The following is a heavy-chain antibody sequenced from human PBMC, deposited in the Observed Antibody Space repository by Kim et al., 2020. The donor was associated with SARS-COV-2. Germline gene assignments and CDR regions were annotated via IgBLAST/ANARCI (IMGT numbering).Heavy chain of an antibody. V-gene: IGHV1-2*02. Sequence: ASVKVSCKASGYTFTDYFLHWVRQAPGQGLESMGWINPNSGTTNSAQNFQGRVTITTDTSISTAYMELRSLRSDDTAVYYCARGDCHNGLCKAHVMDGGGEETTVTVPA. CDR2: INPNSGTT. CDR1: GYTFTDYF. J-gene: IGHJ6*01. D-gene: IGHD2-8*01. CDR3: ARGDCHNGLCKAHVMDG.